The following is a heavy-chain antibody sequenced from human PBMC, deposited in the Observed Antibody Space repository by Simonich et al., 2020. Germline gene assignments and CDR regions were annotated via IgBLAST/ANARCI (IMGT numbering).Heavy chain of an antibody. CDR3: ARHGNWGYFDY. D-gene: IGHD7-27*01. Sequence: QVQLQQWGAGLLKPSETLSLTCAVYGGSFSGYYWSWIRQPPGKGLEWIGYIYYSGGTNTHPPLKSRVTISVDSSKNQFSLNLSSVTAADTAVYYCARHGNWGYFDYWGQGTLVTVSS. CDR2: IYYSGGT. CDR1: GGSFSGYY. J-gene: IGHJ4*02. V-gene: IGHV4-34*11.